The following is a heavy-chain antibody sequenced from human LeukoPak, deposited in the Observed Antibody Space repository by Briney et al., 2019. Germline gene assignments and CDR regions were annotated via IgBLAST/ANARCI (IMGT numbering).Heavy chain of an antibody. V-gene: IGHV3-21*01. CDR2: ITSSSNYI. D-gene: IGHD5-24*01. J-gene: IGHJ4*02. CDR3: ARDRRRDDYKFVDY. CDR1: GFTFSIYS. Sequence: PGGSLRLSCAASGFTFSIYSMNWVRQAPGKGLEWLSSITSSSNYIYYADSVKGRFTISRDNVQNSLYLQMNSLRAEDTAMYYCARDRRRDDYKFVDYWGQGTLVTVSS.